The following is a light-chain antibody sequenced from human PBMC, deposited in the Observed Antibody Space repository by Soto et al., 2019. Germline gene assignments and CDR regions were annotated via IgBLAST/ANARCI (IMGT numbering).Light chain of an antibody. J-gene: IGLJ1*01. CDR2: AVT. Sequence: QSVLTQPASVSGSPGQSITISCTGTSSDVGGYNYVSWYQHHPGKAPKLMIYAVTDPPSGVSSRFSGSKSGNTASLTISGLQAEEEADYYCSSYTSSSTLFGTGTKVTVL. CDR3: SSYTSSSTL. V-gene: IGLV2-14*01. CDR1: SSDVGGYNY.